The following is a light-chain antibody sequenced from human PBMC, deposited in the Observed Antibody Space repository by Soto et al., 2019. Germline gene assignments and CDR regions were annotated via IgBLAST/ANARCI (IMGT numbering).Light chain of an antibody. CDR2: DAS. CDR3: QQYNSYST. V-gene: IGKV3-15*01. J-gene: IGKJ1*01. Sequence: EIFVTQSPGTLSLSPGERSTLSCRASQSFSERYLAWYQQKPGQAPRLLISDASTRATGIPARFSGSGSGTEFTLTISSLQPEDFASYYCQQYNSYSTFGQGTKVDIK. CDR1: QSFSERY.